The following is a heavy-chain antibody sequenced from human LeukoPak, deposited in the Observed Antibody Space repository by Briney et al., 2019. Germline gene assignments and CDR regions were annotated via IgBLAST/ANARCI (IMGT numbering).Heavy chain of an antibody. CDR2: IYTSGST. J-gene: IGHJ5*02. CDR1: GGSISTYY. D-gene: IGHD2-2*01. V-gene: IGHV4-4*07. CDR3: ARIYKDHCPSTTCYVESRFDP. Sequence: SETLSLTCTVSGGSISTYYWNWIRQPAGKGLEWIGRIYTSGSTYYNPSLKSRVTISVDTSKNQFSLKLSSVTAADTAVYYCARIYKDHCPSTTCYVESRFDPWGQGTLVTVSS.